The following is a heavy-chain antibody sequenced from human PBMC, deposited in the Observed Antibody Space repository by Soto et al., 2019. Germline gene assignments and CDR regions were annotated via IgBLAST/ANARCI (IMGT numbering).Heavy chain of an antibody. V-gene: IGHV3-48*01. CDR3: ARYTEDFDY. J-gene: IGHJ4*02. CDR1: GFTFSSYS. CDR2: ISSSSSTI. Sequence: PGVSLRLSCAASGFTFSSYSMNWVRQAPGKGLEWVSYISSSSSTIYYADSVKGRFTISRDNAKNSLYLQMNSLRAEDTAVYYCARYTEDFDYWGQGTLVTVSS. D-gene: IGHD2-2*02.